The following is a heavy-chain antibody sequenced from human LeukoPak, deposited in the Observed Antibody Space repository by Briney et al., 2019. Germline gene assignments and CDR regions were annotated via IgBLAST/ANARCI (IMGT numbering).Heavy chain of an antibody. V-gene: IGHV3-21*01. CDR3: ARDLLSGWPTNLFDY. Sequence: PGGSLRLSCAASGFSFSIYAMHWVRQAPGKGLEWVSSISSSSSYIYYADSVKGRFTISRDNAKNSLYLQMNSLRAEDTAVYYCARDLLSGWPTNLFDYWGQGTLVTVSS. J-gene: IGHJ4*02. D-gene: IGHD6-19*01. CDR1: GFSFSIYA. CDR2: ISSSSSYI.